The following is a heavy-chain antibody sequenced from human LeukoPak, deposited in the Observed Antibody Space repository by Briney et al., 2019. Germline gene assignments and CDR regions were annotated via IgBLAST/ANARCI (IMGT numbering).Heavy chain of an antibody. CDR2: IIPIFGTA. Sequence: SVKVSCKASGGTFSSYAISWVRQAPGQGLEWMGGIIPIFGTANYAQKFQGRVTITADESTSTAYMELSSLRSEDTAVYYCARSLFRFLEWSYRSYYYYYMDVWGKGTTVTVSS. J-gene: IGHJ6*03. D-gene: IGHD3-3*01. CDR3: ARSLFRFLEWSYRSYYYYYMDV. V-gene: IGHV1-69*13. CDR1: GGTFSSYA.